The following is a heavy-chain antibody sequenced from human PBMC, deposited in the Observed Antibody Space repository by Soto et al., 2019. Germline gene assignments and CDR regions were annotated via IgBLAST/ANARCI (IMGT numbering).Heavy chain of an antibody. CDR1: GFTFSDHY. J-gene: IGHJ6*02. CDR2: TRNKANSYTT. V-gene: IGHV3-72*01. Sequence: EVQLVESGGGLVQPGGSLRLSCAASGFTFSDHYMDWVRQAPGKGLEWVGRTRNKANSYTTEYAASVKGRFTISSDDSKNSLYLQMNSLKTEDTAVYYCASSSVSTTRYGMDVWGQGTTVTVSS. D-gene: IGHD1-26*01. CDR3: ASSSVSTTRYGMDV.